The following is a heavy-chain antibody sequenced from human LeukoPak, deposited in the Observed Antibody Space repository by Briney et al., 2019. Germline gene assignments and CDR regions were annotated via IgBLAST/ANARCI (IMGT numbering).Heavy chain of an antibody. D-gene: IGHD2-2*01. CDR1: GFTFSDYY. CDR2: ITGSDHYM. J-gene: IGHJ2*01. Sequence: GGSLRLSCVASGFTFSDYYMSWIRQAPGKGLEWLSYITGSDHYMLYADSVKGRFAISRDNAKNSVYLHLNSLRAEDTSVYYCARGHCSIPNCYWHFDLWGRGALVTVSS. V-gene: IGHV3-11*01. CDR3: ARGHCSIPNCYWHFDL.